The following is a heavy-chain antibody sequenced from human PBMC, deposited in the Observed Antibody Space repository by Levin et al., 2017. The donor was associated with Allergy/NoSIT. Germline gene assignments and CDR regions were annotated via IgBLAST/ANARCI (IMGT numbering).Heavy chain of an antibody. J-gene: IGHJ4*02. CDR1: GFTFSSYA. D-gene: IGHD6-19*01. Sequence: PGGSLRLSCAASGFTFSSYAMSWVRQAPGKGLEWVSAISGSGGSTYYADSVKGRFTISRDNSKNTLYLQMNSLRAEDTAVYYCANDDLGDSSGWSDWGQGTLVTVSS. V-gene: IGHV3-23*01. CDR3: ANDDLGDSSGWSD. CDR2: ISGSGGST.